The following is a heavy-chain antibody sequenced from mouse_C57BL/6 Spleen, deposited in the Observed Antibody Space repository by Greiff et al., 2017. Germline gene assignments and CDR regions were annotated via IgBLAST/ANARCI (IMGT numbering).Heavy chain of an antibody. D-gene: IGHD3-3*01. J-gene: IGHJ1*03. CDR2: INPGSGGT. Sequence: QVQLLQSGAELVRPGTSVKVSCKASGYAFTNYLIEWVKQRPGQGLEWIGVINPGSGGTNYNEKFKGKVTLTADKSSSTAYMQLSSLTSEDSAVYFCARNLGWYFDVWGTGTTVTVSA. CDR1: GYAFTNYL. V-gene: IGHV1-54*01. CDR3: ARNLGWYFDV.